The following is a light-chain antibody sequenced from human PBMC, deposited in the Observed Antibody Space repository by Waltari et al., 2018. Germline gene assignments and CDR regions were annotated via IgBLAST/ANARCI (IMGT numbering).Light chain of an antibody. V-gene: IGKV2-28*01. J-gene: IGKJ4*01. CDR2: MGS. CDR1: QSLLHRNGYNS. CDR3: MEALQTPGT. Sequence: DIVMTQSPLSLPVTPGEPASISCRSSQSLLHRNGYNSLEWYLQKAGQSPQLLIYMGSNRASGVPDRFSGSGSGTDFTLKISRVEAEDVGVYYCMEALQTPGTFGGGTKVEIK.